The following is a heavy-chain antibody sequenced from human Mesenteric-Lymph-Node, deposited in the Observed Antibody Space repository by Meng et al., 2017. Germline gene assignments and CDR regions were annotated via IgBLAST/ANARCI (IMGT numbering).Heavy chain of an antibody. Sequence: HVQLQDPGHRRNNPSHPLSPTFTVSGGCIIGADYYCRWIRQSPGKGLEWIGYIHHSGSAYYNPSLKSRVSISVDTSKNQFSLNLNSMTAADTAVYYCASFDHIPRRNYFDYWGQGTLVTVSS. CDR2: IHHSGSA. J-gene: IGHJ4*02. D-gene: IGHD2-21*01. CDR1: GGCIIGADYY. CDR3: ASFDHIPRRNYFDY. V-gene: IGHV4-30-4*01.